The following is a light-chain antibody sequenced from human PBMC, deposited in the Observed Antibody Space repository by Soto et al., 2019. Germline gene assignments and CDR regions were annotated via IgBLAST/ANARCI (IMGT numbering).Light chain of an antibody. CDR3: RQYYSIPYT. V-gene: IGKV4-1*01. Sequence: DIVMTQSPDSLAVSLGERATINCKSSQTILYSSNNKNYLAWYQKKPGQPPKLLIYGAFARESGVPDRFSGSGSGTDFTLTISSLQAEDVAVYYCRQYYSIPYTFGQGTKLEIK. CDR2: GAF. CDR1: QTILYSSNNKNY. J-gene: IGKJ2*01.